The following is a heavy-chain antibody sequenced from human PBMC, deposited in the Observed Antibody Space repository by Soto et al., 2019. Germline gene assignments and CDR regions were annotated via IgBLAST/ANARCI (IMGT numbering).Heavy chain of an antibody. CDR2: ITPNNGDT. D-gene: IGHD2-15*01. V-gene: IGHV1-18*01. Sequence: QVQLQQSGAEVKKPGASLKVSCKASGYSFATYGISWVRQAPGQGLKWMGWITPNNGDTNYAQRLQGRLTMTTDTSTNTAYMELRSLRSDDTTVYFCARLASCSGGICYSGPLDFWGQGTLVTVSS. CDR1: GYSFATYG. CDR3: ARLASCSGGICYSGPLDF. J-gene: IGHJ4*02.